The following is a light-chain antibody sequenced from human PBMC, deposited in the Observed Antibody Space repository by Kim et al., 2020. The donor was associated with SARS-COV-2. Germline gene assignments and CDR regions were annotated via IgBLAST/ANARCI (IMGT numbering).Light chain of an antibody. CDR2: KDS. J-gene: IGLJ2*01. Sequence: SVSPGQTARITCSGDVLAKKYARWFQQKPGQAPVLVIYKDSERPSGIPERFSGSSSGTTVTLTISGAQVEDEADYYCYSAADNKVFGGGTQLTVL. CDR3: YSAADNKV. V-gene: IGLV3-27*01. CDR1: VLAKKY.